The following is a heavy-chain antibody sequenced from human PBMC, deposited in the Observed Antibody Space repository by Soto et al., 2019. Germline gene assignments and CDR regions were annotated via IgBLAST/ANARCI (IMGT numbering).Heavy chain of an antibody. CDR1: GFSLSSSGVG. V-gene: IGHV2-5*02. CDR2: IYWDDDK. CDR3: AHGTEKFDP. J-gene: IGHJ5*02. Sequence: QITLKESGPTVVKPTQTLTLTCTFSGFSLSSSGVGVGWIRQPPGKALEWLALIYWDDDKRYSPSLKSRLTTTKATSKKQVVLTMTNMDPVDTATYYCAHGTEKFDPWGQGTLVTVSS.